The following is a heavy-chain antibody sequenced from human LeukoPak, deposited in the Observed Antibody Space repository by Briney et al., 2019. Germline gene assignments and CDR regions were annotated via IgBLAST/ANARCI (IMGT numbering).Heavy chain of an antibody. V-gene: IGHV4-39*01. CDR1: GASISNSGYTY. Sequence: SETLSLTCTVAGASISNSGYTYWGWIRQPPGKGLEWIGSFYHNGYNYYNPSLKSRVTISADTSKSQFSLRVTSMTAADTAVYYCVHSPPVDTAMVDCFDYWGQGTLVTVSS. CDR2: FYHNGYN. J-gene: IGHJ4*02. CDR3: VHSPPVDTAMVDCFDY. D-gene: IGHD5-18*01.